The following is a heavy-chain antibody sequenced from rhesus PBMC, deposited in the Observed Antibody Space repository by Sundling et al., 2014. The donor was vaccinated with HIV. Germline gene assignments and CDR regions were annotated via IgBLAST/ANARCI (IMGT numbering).Heavy chain of an antibody. V-gene: IGHV3-116*02. J-gene: IGHJ4*01. D-gene: IGHD3-3*01. CDR1: GFTFTDHY. CDR3: ARGGLILGY. Sequence: EVQLVETGGGLVQPGGSLRLSCAASGFTFTDHYITWVRQAPGKGLDWVGFIRTNANGGTAEYAASVKGRFTISRDDSKSIASLQMNSLKTEDTAVYYCARGGLILGYWGQGVLVTVSS. CDR2: IRTNANGGTA.